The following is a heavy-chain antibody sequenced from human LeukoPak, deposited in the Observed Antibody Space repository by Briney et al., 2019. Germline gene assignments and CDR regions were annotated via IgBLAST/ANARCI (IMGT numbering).Heavy chain of an antibody. CDR1: GGTFSSYA. CDR3: ARDPPDYYDSSGYNGEMHGRR. Sequence: GASVKVSCKASGGTFSSYAISWVRQAPGQGLEWMGGIIPIFGTANYAQKFQGRVTITADESTSTAYMELSSLRSEDTAVYYCARDPPDYYDSSGYNGEMHGRRWGQGTLVTVSS. D-gene: IGHD3-22*01. J-gene: IGHJ4*02. V-gene: IGHV1-69*13. CDR2: IIPIFGTA.